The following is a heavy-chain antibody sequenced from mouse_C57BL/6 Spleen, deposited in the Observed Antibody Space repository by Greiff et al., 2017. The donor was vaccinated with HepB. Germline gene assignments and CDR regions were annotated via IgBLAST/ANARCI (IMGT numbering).Heavy chain of an antibody. CDR3: ARSANYYGSGYRYIDV. Sequence: QVQLQQPGAELVRPGSSVKLSCKASGYTFTSYWMHWVKQRPIQGLEWIGNIDPSDSETHYNQKFKDKATLTVDKSSSTAYMQLSSLTSEDSAVYYSARSANYYGSGYRYIDVWGTGTTVTVSS. D-gene: IGHD1-1*01. CDR2: IDPSDSET. CDR1: GYTFTSYW. V-gene: IGHV1-52*01. J-gene: IGHJ1*03.